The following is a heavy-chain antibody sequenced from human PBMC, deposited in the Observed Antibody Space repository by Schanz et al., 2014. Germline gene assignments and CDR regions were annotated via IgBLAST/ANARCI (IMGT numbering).Heavy chain of an antibody. D-gene: IGHD2-15*01. CDR2: ISGRDGST. CDR1: GFTFSSYA. CDR3: ARDFLLEQLGYSHYYYAMDV. V-gene: IGHV3-23*04. Sequence: EVQLVESGGGVVQPGRSLRLSCAASGFTFSSYAMSWVRQAPGKGLEWVSAISGRDGSTYYADSVKGRFTMSRDNAKNSVFLQMNSLRAEDTAVYYCARDFLLEQLGYSHYYYAMDVWGQGTTVTVSS. J-gene: IGHJ6*02.